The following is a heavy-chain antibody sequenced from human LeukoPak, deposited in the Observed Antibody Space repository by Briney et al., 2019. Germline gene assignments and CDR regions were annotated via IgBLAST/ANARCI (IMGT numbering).Heavy chain of an antibody. V-gene: IGHV4-59*10. Sequence: SETLSLTCAVFGGSFSGYFWSWIRQPPGKGLEWIGRIYTSGSTNYNPSLKSRVTISVDTSKNQFSLKLSSVTAADTAVYYCARVGYGSGSYSSDYWGQGTLVTVSS. CDR1: GGSFSGYF. CDR3: ARVGYGSGSYSSDY. CDR2: IYTSGST. D-gene: IGHD3-10*01. J-gene: IGHJ4*02.